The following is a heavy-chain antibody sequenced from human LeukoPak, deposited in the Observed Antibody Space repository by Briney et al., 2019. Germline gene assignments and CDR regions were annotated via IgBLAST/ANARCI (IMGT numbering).Heavy chain of an antibody. Sequence: ASVTVSCTASGYSFTSYYMHWVRQAPGQGIEWMGVINPSGGSTSYAQKFHGRVTMTRDTSTSTVYMALSSLRSEDTAVYYCGRAHYGCNPIDYWGQGTLVTVSS. CDR1: GYSFTSYY. D-gene: IGHD4-23*01. CDR3: GRAHYGCNPIDY. J-gene: IGHJ4*02. CDR2: INPSGGST. V-gene: IGHV1-46*03.